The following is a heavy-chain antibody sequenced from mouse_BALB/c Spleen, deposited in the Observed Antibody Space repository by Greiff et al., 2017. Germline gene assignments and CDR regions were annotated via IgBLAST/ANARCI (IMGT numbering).Heavy chain of an antibody. D-gene: IGHD2-14*01. CDR2: INPSTGYT. CDR1: GYTFTSYW. CDR3: ARWYDAYWYFDV. V-gene: IGHV1-7*01. J-gene: IGHJ1*01. Sequence: VQVVESGAELAKPGASVKMSCKASGYTFTSYWMHWVKQRPGQGLEWIGYINPSTGYTEYNQKFKDKATLTADKSSSTAYMQLSSLTSEDSAVYYCARWYDAYWYFDVWGAGTTVTVSS.